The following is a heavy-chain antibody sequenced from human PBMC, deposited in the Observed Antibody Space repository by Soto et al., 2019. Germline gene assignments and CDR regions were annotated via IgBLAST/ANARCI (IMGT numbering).Heavy chain of an antibody. D-gene: IGHD6-6*01. CDR1: GGSISSSSYY. V-gene: IGHV4-39*01. J-gene: IGHJ6*02. Sequence: QLQLQESGPGLVKPSETLSLTCTVSGGSISSSSYYWGWIRQPPGKGLEWIGSIYYSGSTYYNPSLKSRVTISVDTSKNQFSLKLSSVTAADTAVYYCARHEGSSKTYYYGMDVWGQGTTVTVSS. CDR2: IYYSGST. CDR3: ARHEGSSKTYYYGMDV.